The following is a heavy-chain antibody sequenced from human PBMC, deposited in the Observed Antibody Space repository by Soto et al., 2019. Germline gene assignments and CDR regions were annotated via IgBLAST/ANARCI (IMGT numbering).Heavy chain of an antibody. D-gene: IGHD3-10*01. CDR2: IYYSGST. CDR1: GGSISSGGYY. V-gene: IGHV4-31*03. J-gene: IGHJ4*02. Sequence: QVQLQESGPGLVKPSQTLSLTCTVSGGSISSGGYYWSWIRQHPGKGLEWIGYIYYSGSTYYNPSLKSRVTISVDTSKNQCSLKLSSVTAADTAVYYCARGAFGELTSGYFDYWGQGTLVTVSS. CDR3: ARGAFGELTSGYFDY.